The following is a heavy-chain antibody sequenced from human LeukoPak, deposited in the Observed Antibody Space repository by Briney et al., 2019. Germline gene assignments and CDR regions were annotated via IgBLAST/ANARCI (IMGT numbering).Heavy chain of an antibody. CDR2: IKEDGTEK. CDR3: AREVVLSTSAWFEY. Sequence: GGSLRLSCAVSGFTFSSYWMSWVRQAPGKGLEWVANIKEDGTEKYYQDSVKGRFTISRDNAKNSLYLQMNSLRTEDTAVYYCAREVVLSTSAWFEYWGQGTMVTVSS. D-gene: IGHD3-22*01. CDR1: GFTFSSYW. V-gene: IGHV3-7*01. J-gene: IGHJ4*02.